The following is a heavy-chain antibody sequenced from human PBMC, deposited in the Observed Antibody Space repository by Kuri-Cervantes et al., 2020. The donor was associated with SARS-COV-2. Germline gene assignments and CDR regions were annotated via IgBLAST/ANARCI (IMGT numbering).Heavy chain of an antibody. CDR2: ISDSGGST. V-gene: IGHV3-23*01. Sequence: GEFLKISCAASDTTFNIYAHSWVRPAPGRGREWVSSISDSGGSTYYADSVKGRFTISRDNSKNTVYLQMNRLRAEDTAVYYCAKAFDYDLWGGYYTGTNWFDPWGQGTLVTVSS. J-gene: IGHJ5*02. CDR1: DTTFNIYA. D-gene: IGHD3-3*01. CDR3: AKAFDYDLWGGYYTGTNWFDP.